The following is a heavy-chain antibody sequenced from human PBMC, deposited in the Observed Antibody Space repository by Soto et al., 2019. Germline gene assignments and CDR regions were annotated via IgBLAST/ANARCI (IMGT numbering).Heavy chain of an antibody. CDR1: GFTFSDHY. CDR2: TRNKGNSYTT. D-gene: IGHD3-3*01. CDR3: ARGPALRLVMENYYCDY. J-gene: IGHJ4*02. V-gene: IGHV3-72*01. Sequence: GGSLRLSCAASGFTFSDHYMDWVRQAPGKGLEWVGRTRNKGNSYTTEYAASVRGRFTISRGDSKNSLYLQMNGLKPEDTAVYYCARGPALRLVMENYYCDYWGQGTLVTVSS.